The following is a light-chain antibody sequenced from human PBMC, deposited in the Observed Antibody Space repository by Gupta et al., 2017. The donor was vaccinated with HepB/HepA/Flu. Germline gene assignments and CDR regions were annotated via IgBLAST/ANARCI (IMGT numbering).Light chain of an antibody. V-gene: IGLV3-19*01. Sequence: SSELTQDPAVSVALGQTVKITCQGDSLRSYFSSWYQQRPGQAPLLLFSGKNNRPSGIPDRFSGSGSGNTASLTITGAQAEDEADYYCHSQDTSGKSGVFGGGTTLTVL. CDR3: HSQDTSGKSGV. CDR2: GKN. J-gene: IGLJ3*02. CDR1: SLRSYF.